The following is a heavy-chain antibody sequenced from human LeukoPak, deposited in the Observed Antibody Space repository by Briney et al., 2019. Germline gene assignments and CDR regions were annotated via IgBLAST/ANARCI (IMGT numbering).Heavy chain of an antibody. D-gene: IGHD2-15*01. CDR3: ATHVAGYFDY. Sequence: SVKVSCKASGGTFSSYAISWVRQAPGQGLEWMGGIIPISGTANYAQKFQGRVTITADESTSTAYMELSSLRSEDTAVYYCATHVAGYFDYWGQGTLVTVSS. V-gene: IGHV1-69*13. CDR2: IIPISGTA. J-gene: IGHJ4*02. CDR1: GGTFSSYA.